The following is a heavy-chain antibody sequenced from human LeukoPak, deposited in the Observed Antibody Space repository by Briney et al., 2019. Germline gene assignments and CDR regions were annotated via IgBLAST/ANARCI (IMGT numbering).Heavy chain of an antibody. CDR2: IIPIFGTA. CDR3: ARSLPIVVVPAAIDYYYYYMDV. V-gene: IGHV1-69*05. Sequence: SVKVSCKASGGTFSSYAISWVRQAPGQGLEWMGGIIPIFGTANYAQKFQGRVTITTDESTSTAYMELSSLRSEDTAVYYCARSLPIVVVPAAIDYYYYYMDVWGKGTTVTVSS. D-gene: IGHD2-2*02. J-gene: IGHJ6*03. CDR1: GGTFSSYA.